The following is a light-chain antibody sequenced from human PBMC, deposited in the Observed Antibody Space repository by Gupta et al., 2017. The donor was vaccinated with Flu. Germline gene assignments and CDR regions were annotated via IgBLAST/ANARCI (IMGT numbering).Light chain of an antibody. CDR3: AAWDHGRNDFV. CDR1: STNIGSHT. CDR2: KDN. J-gene: IGLJ1*01. V-gene: IGLV1-44*01. Sequence: RVTISCSGSSTNIGSHTVNWYQQHPGAAPKLLIHKDNERRSGVPDRVSASKSGTTASLAISGLQAEDEADYYCAAWDHGRNDFVFGAATKVTVL.